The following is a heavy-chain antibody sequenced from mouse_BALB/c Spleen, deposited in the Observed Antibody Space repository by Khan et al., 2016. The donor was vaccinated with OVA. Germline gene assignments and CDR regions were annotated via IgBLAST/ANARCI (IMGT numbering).Heavy chain of an antibody. CDR2: VSTGGSYT. V-gene: IGHV5-6*01. CDR1: GFTFSTYG. CDR3: TRLAYYYDSEGFAY. D-gene: IGHD1-1*01. Sequence: EVQLQESGGDLVKPGGSLKLSCAASGFTFSTYGMSWVRQTPDKRLEWVATVSTGGSYTYYPDSVKGRFTISRDNAKNTLYLQMSGLKFEDTAMFYCTRLAYYYDSEGFAYWGQGTLVTVSA. J-gene: IGHJ3*01.